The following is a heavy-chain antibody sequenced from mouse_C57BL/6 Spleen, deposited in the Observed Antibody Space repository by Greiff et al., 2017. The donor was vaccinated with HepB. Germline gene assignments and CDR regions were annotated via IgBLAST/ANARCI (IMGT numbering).Heavy chain of an antibody. CDR3: ARERWQNPYWYFDV. CDR2: INYDGSST. D-gene: IGHD1-1*02. J-gene: IGHJ1*03. V-gene: IGHV5-16*01. Sequence: EVKVVESEGGLVQPGSSMKLSCTASGFTFSDYYMAWVRQVPEKGLEWVANINYDGSSTYYLDSLKSRFIISRDNAKNILYLQMSSLKSEDTATYYCARERWQNPYWYFDVWGTGTTVTVSS. CDR1: GFTFSDYY.